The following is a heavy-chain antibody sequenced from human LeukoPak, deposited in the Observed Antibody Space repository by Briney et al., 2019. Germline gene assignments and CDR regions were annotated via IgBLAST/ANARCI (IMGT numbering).Heavy chain of an antibody. CDR2: IYYSGST. Sequence: SETLSLTCTVFGDSIISSSHYWGWIRQPPGKGLEWIGSIYYSGSTYYNPSLKSRVTISVDTSKNQFSLKLSSVTAADTAVYYCARHVSSSGWTYYYYYYGMDVWGQGTTVTVSS. CDR1: GDSIISSSHY. V-gene: IGHV4-39*01. CDR3: ARHVSSSGWTYYYYYYGMDV. D-gene: IGHD6-19*01. J-gene: IGHJ6*02.